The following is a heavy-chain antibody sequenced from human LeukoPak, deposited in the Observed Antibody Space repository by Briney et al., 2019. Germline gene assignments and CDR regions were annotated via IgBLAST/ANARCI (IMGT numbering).Heavy chain of an antibody. CDR3: ARVGSGWYDFDY. CDR2: IYNGSSRT. Sequence: GGSLRLSCAASGFTVSSNYMSWVRQAPGKGLEWVSVIYNGSSRTYYTDSVKGRFTISRHNSKNTLYLQMNSLRAEDTAVYYCARVGSGWYDFDYWGQGTLVTVSS. D-gene: IGHD6-19*01. J-gene: IGHJ4*02. V-gene: IGHV3-53*04. CDR1: GFTVSSNY.